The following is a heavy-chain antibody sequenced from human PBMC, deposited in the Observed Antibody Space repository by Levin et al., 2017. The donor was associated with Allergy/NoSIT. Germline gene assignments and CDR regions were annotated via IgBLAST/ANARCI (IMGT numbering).Heavy chain of an antibody. D-gene: IGHD1-20*01. CDR3: VSSWYNWNSHYYYYYMDA. CDR2: IFHSGTT. J-gene: IGHJ6*03. V-gene: IGHV4-38-2*01. CDR1: GSSISSGYY. Sequence: PSETLSLNCAVSGSSISSGYYWGWIRQSPGRGLEWIGSIFHSGTTYYNLSLKSRVTLSVDTSKNQFSLKLISVTAADTAVYYCVSSWYNWNSHYYYYYMDAWGKGTTVTVSS.